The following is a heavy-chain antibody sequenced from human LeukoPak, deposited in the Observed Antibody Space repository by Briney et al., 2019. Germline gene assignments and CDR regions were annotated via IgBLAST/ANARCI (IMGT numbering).Heavy chain of an antibody. CDR3: SRGEDYVVEVTATTWTLFDY. CDR2: IIPIFSTA. V-gene: IGHV1-69*13. D-gene: IGHD2-15*01. CDR1: GWTFSKLG. Sequence: GAAVKVSFKASGWTFSKLGISLLRQAPGHGREWMGVIIPIFSTATYPQKFQGRVTSPADGSTSTAYIELHGLRSDHSAVDYFSRGEDYVVEVTATTWTLFDYSGQGTLVTVSS. J-gene: IGHJ4*02.